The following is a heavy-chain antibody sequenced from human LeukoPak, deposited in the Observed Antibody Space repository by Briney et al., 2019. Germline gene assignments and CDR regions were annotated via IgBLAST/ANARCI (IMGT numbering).Heavy chain of an antibody. J-gene: IGHJ4*02. Sequence: GGSLRLSCAASGFTFSSYSMNWVRQAPGKGLEWVSYISSSSSTIYYADSVKGRFTISRDNAKNSLYLQMNSLRAEDTAIYYCAKGQHNSGLGKYYFDSWGQGTLVTVSS. V-gene: IGHV3-48*04. CDR1: GFTFSSYS. D-gene: IGHD6-19*01. CDR2: ISSSSSTI. CDR3: AKGQHNSGLGKYYFDS.